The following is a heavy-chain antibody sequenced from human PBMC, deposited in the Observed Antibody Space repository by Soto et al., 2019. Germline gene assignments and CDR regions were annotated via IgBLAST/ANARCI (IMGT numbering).Heavy chain of an antibody. CDR1: GFTFSSYA. CDR2: ISGSGGST. Sequence: GGSLRLSCAASGFTFSSYAMSWVRQAPGKGLEWVSAISGSGGSTYYADSVKGRFTISRDNSKNTLYLQMNSLRAEDTAVYYCAKDRSSGWPDQTPEHNILFDYWGQGTLVTVSS. CDR3: AKDRSSGWPDQTPEHNILFDY. J-gene: IGHJ4*02. V-gene: IGHV3-23*01. D-gene: IGHD6-19*01.